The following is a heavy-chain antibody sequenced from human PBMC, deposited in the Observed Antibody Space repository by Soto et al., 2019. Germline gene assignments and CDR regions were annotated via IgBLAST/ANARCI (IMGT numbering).Heavy chain of an antibody. Sequence: SETLSLTCAVYGGSFSGYYWSWIRQPPGKGLEWIGEINHSGTTNYNPSLKSRVTISVDTSKNQFSLKLSSVAAADTAVYYCARVGVRDGDYGVSRFDPWGQGTLVTVSS. J-gene: IGHJ5*02. V-gene: IGHV4-34*01. CDR2: INHSGTT. CDR3: ARVGVRDGDYGVSRFDP. D-gene: IGHD4-17*01. CDR1: GGSFSGYY.